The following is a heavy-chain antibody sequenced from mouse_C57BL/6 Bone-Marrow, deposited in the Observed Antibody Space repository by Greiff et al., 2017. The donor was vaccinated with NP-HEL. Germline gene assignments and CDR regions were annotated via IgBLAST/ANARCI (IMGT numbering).Heavy chain of an antibody. J-gene: IGHJ3*01. CDR3: SSDVFDADY. CDR2: IYPGNGDT. Sequence: DVQLQESGAELVRPGASVKLSCTASGFNIKDDYMHWVKQRPGQGLEWIGWIYPGNGDTEYDSKFKGKATLTADTSSNTAYLQLSIVTSDDSAVYCCSSDVFDADYWGQGTLVTVSA. D-gene: IGHD2-3*01. V-gene: IGHV14-4*01. CDR1: GFNIKDDY.